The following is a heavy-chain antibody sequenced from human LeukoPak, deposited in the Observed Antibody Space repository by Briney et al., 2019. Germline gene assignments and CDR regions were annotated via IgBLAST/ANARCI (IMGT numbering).Heavy chain of an antibody. D-gene: IGHD6-19*01. V-gene: IGHV5-51*01. CDR2: IYPGDSDT. CDR1: GYSFASYW. CDR3: ARRIAVAAFDI. Sequence: GESLKISCKVSGYSFASYWIGWVRQMPGKGLEWMGIIYPGDSDTKYSPSFQGQITISADKSISTAYLQWSSLKASDTAMYYRARRIAVAAFDIWGQGTLVTVSS. J-gene: IGHJ3*02.